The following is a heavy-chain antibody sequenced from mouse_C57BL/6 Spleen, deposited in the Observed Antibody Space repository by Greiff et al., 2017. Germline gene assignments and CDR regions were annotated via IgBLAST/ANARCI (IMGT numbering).Heavy chain of an antibody. CDR1: GYTFTSYW. Sequence: QVQLQQPGAELVKPGASVKLSCKASGYTFTSYWMQWVKQRPGQGLEWIGEIDPSDSYTNYNQKFKGKATLTVDTSSSTAYMQLSSLTSEDSAVYYCARPHYYGSSHYYAMDYWGQGTSVTVSS. CDR2: IDPSDSYT. J-gene: IGHJ4*01. CDR3: ARPHYYGSSHYYAMDY. D-gene: IGHD1-1*01. V-gene: IGHV1-50*01.